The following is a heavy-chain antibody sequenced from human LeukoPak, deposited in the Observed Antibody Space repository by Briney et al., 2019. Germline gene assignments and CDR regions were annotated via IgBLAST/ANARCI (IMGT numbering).Heavy chain of an antibody. V-gene: IGHV1-18*01. Sequence: GASVKVSCKASGYTFTSYGISWVRQAPGQGLEWMGWISAYNGNTSYAQKFQGRVTMTRDTSTSTVYMELSSLRSEDTAVYYCARDPLKRGARAFDIWGQGTMVTVSS. D-gene: IGHD2-15*01. CDR2: ISAYNGNT. CDR3: ARDPLKRGARAFDI. J-gene: IGHJ3*02. CDR1: GYTFTSYG.